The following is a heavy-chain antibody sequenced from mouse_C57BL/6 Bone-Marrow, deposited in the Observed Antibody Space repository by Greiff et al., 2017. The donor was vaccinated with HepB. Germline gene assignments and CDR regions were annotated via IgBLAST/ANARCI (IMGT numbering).Heavy chain of an antibody. CDR3: ASYSNAYFDY. Sequence: EVKLVESGGDLVRPGGSLKLSCAASGFTFSSYGMSWVRQTPDKRLEWVATISSGGSYTYYPGSVKGRFTISRDNAKNTLYLQMSSLKSEDTAMYYCASYSNAYFDYWGQGTTLTVSS. V-gene: IGHV5-6*01. CDR2: ISSGGSYT. J-gene: IGHJ2*01. CDR1: GFTFSSYG. D-gene: IGHD2-5*01.